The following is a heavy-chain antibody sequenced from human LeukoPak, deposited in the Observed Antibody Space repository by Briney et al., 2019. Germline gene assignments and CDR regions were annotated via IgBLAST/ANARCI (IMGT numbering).Heavy chain of an antibody. Sequence: GGSLMLSFPASGFTFSSYGMHWVRQAPGKGLEWVAFIRYDGSNKYYADSVKGRFTISRDNSKNTLYLQMNSLRAEDTAVYYCAKDRKGGWYYFDYWDQGTLVTVSS. CDR3: AKDRKGGWYYFDY. V-gene: IGHV3-30*02. J-gene: IGHJ4*02. D-gene: IGHD6-19*01. CDR2: IRYDGSNK. CDR1: GFTFSSYG.